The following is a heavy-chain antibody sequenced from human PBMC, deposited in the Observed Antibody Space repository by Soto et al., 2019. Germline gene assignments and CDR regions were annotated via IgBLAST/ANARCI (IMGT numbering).Heavy chain of an antibody. J-gene: IGHJ4*02. CDR1: GFTFSMSA. Sequence: GGSLRLSCAASGFTFSMSAMSWVRQAPGKGLEWVSTTGLNGRTTYYADSVKGRFTVSRDNSKNTLHLQMNSLRAEDTAVYYCETPHTTSRSFDYWGQGTLVTVSS. D-gene: IGHD1-26*01. CDR2: TGLNGRTT. V-gene: IGHV3-23*01. CDR3: ETPHTTSRSFDY.